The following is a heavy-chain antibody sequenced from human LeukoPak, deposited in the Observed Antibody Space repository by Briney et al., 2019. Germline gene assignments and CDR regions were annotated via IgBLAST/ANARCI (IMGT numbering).Heavy chain of an antibody. J-gene: IGHJ4*02. CDR1: GGSISSSSYY. V-gene: IGHV4-39*07. D-gene: IGHD1-26*01. CDR3: ARDVWDSHGVIDY. Sequence: PSETLSLTCTVSGGSISSSSYYWGWIRQPPGKGLEWIGRIYYSGSTYYNPSLKSRVTISVDTSKNQFSLKLSSVTAADTAVYYCARDVWDSHGVIDYWGQGTLVTVSS. CDR2: IYYSGST.